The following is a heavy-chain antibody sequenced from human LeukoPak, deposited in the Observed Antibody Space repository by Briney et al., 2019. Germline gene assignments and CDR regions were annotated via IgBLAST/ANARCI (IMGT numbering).Heavy chain of an antibody. CDR2: LNPSGGSS. J-gene: IGHJ6*02. V-gene: IGHV1-46*01. CDR3: ASVYKYGTDV. Sequence: ASVKVSCKASGYTVTSYYMHWVRQAPGQGLEWMGILNPSGGSSSYAQKFQGRATLTRATSTSTVYMELSSLRSEDTAVYYYASVYKYGTDVWGQGTTVIVSS. CDR1: GYTVTSYY.